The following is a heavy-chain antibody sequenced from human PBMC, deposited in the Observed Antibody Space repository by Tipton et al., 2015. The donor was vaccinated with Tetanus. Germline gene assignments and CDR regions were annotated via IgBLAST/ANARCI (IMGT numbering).Heavy chain of an antibody. Sequence: LRLSCIVSGGSMSGSGHYGAWVRQSPGKGLEWIGSISYSGRTYYSPSLKSRVNMSVDTSKKDFSVRLGSVTAADTAVYYCARLREIVSRSGWAFDYWGQGIQVTVSS. CDR3: ARLREIVSRSGWAFDY. V-gene: IGHV4-39*02. CDR1: GGSMSGSGHY. J-gene: IGHJ4*02. D-gene: IGHD3-10*01. CDR2: ISYSGRT.